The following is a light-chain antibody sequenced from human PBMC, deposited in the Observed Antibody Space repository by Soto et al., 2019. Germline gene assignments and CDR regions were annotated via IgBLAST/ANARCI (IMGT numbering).Light chain of an antibody. CDR3: QQYNNWPLT. J-gene: IGKJ1*01. V-gene: IGKV3-15*01. Sequence: EIVMTQSPATLSVSPGERATISCRASQSVSSNLAWYQQKPGQAPRLLIYGASTRATGIPARFSGSGSGTEFTLTISSLQYEDFAVYYCQQYNNWPLTFGQGTKVEIK. CDR1: QSVSSN. CDR2: GAS.